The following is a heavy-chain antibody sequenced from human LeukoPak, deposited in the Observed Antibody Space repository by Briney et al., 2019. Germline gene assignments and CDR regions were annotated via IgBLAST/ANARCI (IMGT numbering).Heavy chain of an antibody. V-gene: IGHV3-48*03. CDR3: AAYYYDSSPKAV. CDR1: GFAFSTYA. J-gene: IGHJ3*01. CDR2: ISSSGSNT. D-gene: IGHD3-22*01. Sequence: PGGSLRLSCAASGFAFSTYAMNWVRQAPGKGLEWVSFISSSGSNTYYADSVKGRFTISRDNAKSSLYLQMNSLRAEDTAVYYCAAYYYDSSPKAVWGQGTMVTVSS.